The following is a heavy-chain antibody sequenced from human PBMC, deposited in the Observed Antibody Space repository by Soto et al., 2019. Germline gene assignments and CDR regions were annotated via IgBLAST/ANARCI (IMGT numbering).Heavy chain of an antibody. V-gene: IGHV5-10-1*01. CDR1: GYSFTNFW. CDR3: ATLDYGVVYYYYNMDV. CDR2: INPSDSYT. J-gene: IGHJ6*02. D-gene: IGHD4-17*01. Sequence: GESLKISRKGSGYSFTNFWINWVRQVPGKGLEWMGRINPSDSYTNYSPSFQGHVTISADQSISTAYLQWSSLKASDTAIYYCATLDYGVVYYYYNMDVWGQGTTVTVS.